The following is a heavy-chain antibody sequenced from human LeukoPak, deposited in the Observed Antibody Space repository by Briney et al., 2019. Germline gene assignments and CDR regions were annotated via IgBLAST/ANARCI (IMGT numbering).Heavy chain of an antibody. CDR1: GGSFSGYY. D-gene: IGHD6-13*01. Sequence: SETLSLTCAVYGGSFSGYYWSWIRQPPGKGLEWIGGINHSGSTNYNPSLKSRVTISVDTSKNQFSLKLSSVTAADTAVYYCARDSGYGAFDIWGQGTMVTVSS. J-gene: IGHJ3*02. CDR3: ARDSGYGAFDI. V-gene: IGHV4-34*01. CDR2: INHSGST.